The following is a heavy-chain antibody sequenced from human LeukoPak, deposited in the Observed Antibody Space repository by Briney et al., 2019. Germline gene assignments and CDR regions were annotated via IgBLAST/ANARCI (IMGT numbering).Heavy chain of an antibody. D-gene: IGHD2-2*01. J-gene: IGHJ4*02. CDR1: GYRFTYYW. Sequence: GESLKISCQGSGYRFTYYWIGWVRHMPGRGLEWTGIRHDGDSRLRYSPSFQGQVTMSVDKSSGTAYLQWSSLKASDTAMCYCGRLGYCGRTSCYDVYYFDYWGQGTLVTVS. CDR3: GRLGYCGRTSCYDVYYFDY. CDR2: RHDGDSRL. V-gene: IGHV5-51*01.